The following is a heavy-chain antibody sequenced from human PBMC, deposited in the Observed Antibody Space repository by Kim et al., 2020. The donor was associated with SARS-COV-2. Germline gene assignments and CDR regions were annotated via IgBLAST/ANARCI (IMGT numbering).Heavy chain of an antibody. CDR1: GYSFTSYW. CDR2: IYPGDSDT. Sequence: GESLKISCKGSGYSFTSYWIGWVRQMPGKGLEWMGIIYPGDSDTRYSPSFQGQVTISADKSISTAYLQWSSLKASDTAMYYCARLAIVVVPAAIEYYYYYMDVWGKGTTVTVSS. CDR3: ARLAIVVVPAAIEYYYYYMDV. J-gene: IGHJ6*03. V-gene: IGHV5-51*01. D-gene: IGHD2-2*02.